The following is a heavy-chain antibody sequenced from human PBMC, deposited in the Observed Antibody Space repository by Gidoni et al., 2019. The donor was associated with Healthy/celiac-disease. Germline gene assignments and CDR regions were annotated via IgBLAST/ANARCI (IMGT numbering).Heavy chain of an antibody. Sequence: QVQLQASGPGLVKPSETLSLTCTVPGASISSYYWRWIRQPPGKGLEWIGYIYYSGSTNYNPSLKSRVTISVDTSKNQFSLKLSSVTAADTAVYYCARARRYYDSSGYYWGSYYFDYWGQGTLVTVSS. J-gene: IGHJ4*02. CDR1: GASISSYY. CDR2: IYYSGST. CDR3: ARARRYYDSSGYYWGSYYFDY. V-gene: IGHV4-59*01. D-gene: IGHD3-22*01.